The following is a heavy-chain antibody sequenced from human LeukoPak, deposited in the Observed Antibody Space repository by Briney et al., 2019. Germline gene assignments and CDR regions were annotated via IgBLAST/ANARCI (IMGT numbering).Heavy chain of an antibody. D-gene: IGHD3-22*01. Sequence: SETLSLTXTVSGGSIISYYWSWIRQPAGKGLEWIGRIYTSGSTNFSPSLKSRVTMSVDTSKNQFSLKLSSVTAADTAVYYCARSDYYDSQFDYWGQGTLVTVSS. CDR3: ARSDYYDSQFDY. CDR1: GGSIISYY. CDR2: IYTSGST. V-gene: IGHV4-4*07. J-gene: IGHJ4*02.